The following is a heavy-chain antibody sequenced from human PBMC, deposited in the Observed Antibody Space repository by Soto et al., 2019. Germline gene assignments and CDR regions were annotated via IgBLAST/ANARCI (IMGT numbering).Heavy chain of an antibody. D-gene: IGHD5-18*01. CDR1: GGSFSGYY. Sequence: SETLSLTCAVYGGSFSGYYWSWIRQPPGKGLEWIGEINHSGSTNYNPSLKSRVTISVDTSKNQFSLKLSSVTAADTAVYYCARRAVDTAMVTGFDYWRQGTLVTVSS. CDR2: INHSGST. V-gene: IGHV4-34*01. CDR3: ARRAVDTAMVTGFDY. J-gene: IGHJ4*02.